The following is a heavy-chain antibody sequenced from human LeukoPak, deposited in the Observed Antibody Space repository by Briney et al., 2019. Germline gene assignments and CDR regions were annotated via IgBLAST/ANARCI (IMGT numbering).Heavy chain of an antibody. CDR3: ARQHSSSWEGNYYYYGMDV. V-gene: IGHV4-39*01. CDR2: IYYSGST. CDR1: GGSISSSSYY. Sequence: SETLSLTCTVSGGSISSSSYYWGWSRQPPGKGLEWIGCIYYSGSTYYNPSLKSRVTISVDTSKNQFSLKLSSVTAADTAVYYCARQHSSSWEGNYYYYGMDVWGQGTTVTVSS. D-gene: IGHD6-13*01. J-gene: IGHJ6*02.